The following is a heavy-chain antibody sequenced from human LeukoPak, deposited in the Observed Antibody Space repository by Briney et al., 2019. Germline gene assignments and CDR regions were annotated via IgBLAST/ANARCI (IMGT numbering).Heavy chain of an antibody. V-gene: IGHV4-34*01. Sequence: TSETLSLTCAVYGGSFRGYYWSWIRQPPGKGVEWIGEINHSGSTNYNPSLRSRVTISVDTSKNQFSLKLSSVTAADTDVYYCARGEQQLPHWFDPWGQGTLVTVSS. CDR2: INHSGST. CDR1: GGSFRGYY. D-gene: IGHD6-13*01. J-gene: IGHJ5*02. CDR3: ARGEQQLPHWFDP.